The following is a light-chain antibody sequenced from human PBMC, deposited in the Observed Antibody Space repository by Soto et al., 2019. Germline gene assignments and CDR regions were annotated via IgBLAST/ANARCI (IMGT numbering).Light chain of an antibody. V-gene: IGKV1-5*03. CDR2: KAS. CDR3: QHYNSYRT. Sequence: DIQMTQSPSTLSASVEDRVTITCRASQSISSGLAWYQQEPGKAPKLLIYKASSLESGVPSRFSGSGSGTEFTLTISSLQPDDFATYYCQHYNSYRTFGQGPKVDI. CDR1: QSISSG. J-gene: IGKJ1*01.